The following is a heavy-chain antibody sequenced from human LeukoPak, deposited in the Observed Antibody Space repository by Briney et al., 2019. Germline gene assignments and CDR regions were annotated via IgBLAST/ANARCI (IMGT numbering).Heavy chain of an antibody. J-gene: IGHJ5*02. D-gene: IGHD6-19*01. V-gene: IGHV1-8*01. CDR1: GYAFTTYD. CDR2: MNPNSGNT. CDR3: ARGRGSGHKENWFDP. Sequence: GASVKVSCKASGYAFTTYDINWVRQATGQGPEWMXXMNPNSGNTGYTQNFQGRVTMTRNTSISTAYMELSSLKSEDTAVYYCARGRGSGHKENWFDPWGQGTLVTVSS.